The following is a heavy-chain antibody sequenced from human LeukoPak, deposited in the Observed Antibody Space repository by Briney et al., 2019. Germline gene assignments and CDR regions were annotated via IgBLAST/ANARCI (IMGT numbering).Heavy chain of an antibody. V-gene: IGHV3-53*01. CDR3: ASVGGKGSDAFDI. Sequence: GGSLRLSCVAPGLTVSRHYMTWVRQAPGKGLEWLSVISTGGSTNYADSVKGRFTISRDNSKNILYLQMNSLRAEDTAVYYCASVGGKGSDAFDIWGQGTMVTVSS. J-gene: IGHJ3*02. CDR2: ISTGGST. D-gene: IGHD1-26*01. CDR1: GLTVSRHY.